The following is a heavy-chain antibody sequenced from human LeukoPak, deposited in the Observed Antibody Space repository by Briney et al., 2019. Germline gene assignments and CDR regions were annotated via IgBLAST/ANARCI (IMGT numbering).Heavy chain of an antibody. J-gene: IGHJ5*02. CDR1: GYTFTSYG. V-gene: IGHV1-18*04. CDR3: ARVVTMVRGVIDPWFDP. D-gene: IGHD3-10*01. Sequence: SVKVSCKASGYTFTSYGISWVRQAPGQGLEWMGWISAYNGNTNYAQKLQGRVTMTTDTSTGTAYMELRSLRSDDTAVYYCARVVTMVRGVIDPWFDPWGQGTLVTVSS. CDR2: ISAYNGNT.